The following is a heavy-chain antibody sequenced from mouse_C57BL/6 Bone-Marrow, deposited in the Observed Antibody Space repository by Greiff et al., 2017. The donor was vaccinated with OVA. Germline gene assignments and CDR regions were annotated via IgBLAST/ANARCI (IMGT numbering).Heavy chain of an antibody. CDR1: GFTFSSYA. V-gene: IGHV5-9-1*02. D-gene: IGHD2-5*01. Sequence: VESGEGLVKPGGSLKLSCAASGFTFSSYAMSWVRQTPEKRLEWVAYISSGGDYIYYADTVKGRFTISRDNARNILYLQMSSLKSEDTAMYYCTRAGAYYSNLLNFDYWGQGTTLTVSS. CDR2: ISSGGDYI. CDR3: TRAGAYYSNLLNFDY. J-gene: IGHJ2*01.